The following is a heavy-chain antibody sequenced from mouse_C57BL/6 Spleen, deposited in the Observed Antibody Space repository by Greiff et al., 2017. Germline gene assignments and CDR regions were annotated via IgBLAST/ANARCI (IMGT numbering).Heavy chain of an antibody. Sequence: VKLQQPGTELVKPGASVKLSCKASGYTFTSYWMHWVKQRPGQGLEWIGNINPSNGGTNYNEKFKSKATLTVDKSSSTAYMQLSSLTSEDSAVYYCARSGYGSSYFDYWGQGTTLTVSS. CDR2: INPSNGGT. D-gene: IGHD1-1*01. V-gene: IGHV1-53*01. CDR3: ARSGYGSSYFDY. J-gene: IGHJ2*01. CDR1: GYTFTSYW.